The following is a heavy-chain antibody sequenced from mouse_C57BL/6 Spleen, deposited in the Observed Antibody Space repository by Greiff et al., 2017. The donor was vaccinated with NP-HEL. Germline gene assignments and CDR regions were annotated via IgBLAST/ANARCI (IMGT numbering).Heavy chain of an antibody. J-gene: IGHJ4*01. CDR1: GFTFTDYY. Sequence: EVMLVESGGGLVQPGGSLSLSCAASGFTFTDYYMSWVRQPPGKALEWLGFIRNKANGYTTEYSASVKGRFTISRDNSQSILYLQMNALRAEDSATYYCARWRDFYAMDYWGQGTSVTVSS. CDR2: IRNKANGYTT. CDR3: ARWRDFYAMDY. V-gene: IGHV7-3*01.